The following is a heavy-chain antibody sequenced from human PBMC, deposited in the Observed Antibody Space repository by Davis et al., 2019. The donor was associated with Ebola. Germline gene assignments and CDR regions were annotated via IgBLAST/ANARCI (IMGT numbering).Heavy chain of an antibody. Sequence: GESLKISCKASGYTFTSYDINWVRQATGQGLEWMGWMNPNSGNTGYAQKFQGRVTMTRNTSISTAYMELSSLRSEDTAVYYCARRVGVSMDTRHDYWGQGTLVTVSA. V-gene: IGHV1-8*01. D-gene: IGHD5-18*01. CDR3: ARRVGVSMDTRHDY. CDR1: GYTFTSYD. CDR2: MNPNSGNT. J-gene: IGHJ4*02.